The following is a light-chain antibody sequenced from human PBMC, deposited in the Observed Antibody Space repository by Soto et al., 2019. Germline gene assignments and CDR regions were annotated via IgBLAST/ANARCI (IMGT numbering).Light chain of an antibody. J-gene: IGKJ3*01. CDR3: MQALQTPFT. CDR2: LGS. V-gene: IGKV2-28*01. Sequence: VVMTQSPLSLPVTPGEPASISCRSSQSLLHSNGYNYLDWYLQKPGQSPQLLIYLGSTRASGVPDRFRGSGSGTDFTLTISRVEAEDVGVYYCMQALQTPFTFGPGTKVDIK. CDR1: QSLLHSNGYNY.